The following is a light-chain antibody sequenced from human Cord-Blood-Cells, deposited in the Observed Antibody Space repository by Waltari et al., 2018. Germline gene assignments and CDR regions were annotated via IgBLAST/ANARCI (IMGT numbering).Light chain of an antibody. J-gene: IGLJ3*02. CDR3: AAWDDSLNGWV. V-gene: IGLV1-44*01. CDR2: SNN. CDR1: SPNIGSNT. Sequence: QSVLTQPPSASGTPVQRVTISCSGSSPNIGSNTVNWYQQLPGTAPKLLIYSNNQRPSGVPDRFSGSKSGTSASLAISGLQSEDEADYYCAAWDDSLNGWVFGGGTKLTVL.